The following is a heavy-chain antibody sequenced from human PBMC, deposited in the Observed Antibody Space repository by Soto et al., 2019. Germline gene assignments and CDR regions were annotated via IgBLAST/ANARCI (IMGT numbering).Heavy chain of an antibody. J-gene: IGHJ5*02. CDR1: GYTLSELS. Sequence: ASLKGSCNSSGYTLSELSMHCVRNTNGKGLEWMGGFDPEDGETIYAQKFQGRVTMTADESTSTAYMELSSLRSEDTAVYYCARSSGSYYNRWFEPWGQGTLVTVSS. V-gene: IGHV1-24*01. CDR3: ARSSGSYYNRWFEP. CDR2: FDPEDGET. D-gene: IGHD1-26*01.